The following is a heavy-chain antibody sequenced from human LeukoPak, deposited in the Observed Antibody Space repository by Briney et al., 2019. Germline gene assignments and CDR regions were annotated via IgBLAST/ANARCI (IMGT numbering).Heavy chain of an antibody. CDR1: GFTFSSYW. CDR2: IKHDGSEE. Sequence: GGSLRLSCAASGFTFSSYWMSWFRQAPGKGLEWVANIKHDGSEENYVDSVKGRFTISRDNAKNSLYLQMNSLRAEDTAVYYCARDAPNYSSTWYPSHYWGRGTLVTVSS. V-gene: IGHV3-7*03. J-gene: IGHJ4*02. D-gene: IGHD6-13*01. CDR3: ARDAPNYSSTWYPSHY.